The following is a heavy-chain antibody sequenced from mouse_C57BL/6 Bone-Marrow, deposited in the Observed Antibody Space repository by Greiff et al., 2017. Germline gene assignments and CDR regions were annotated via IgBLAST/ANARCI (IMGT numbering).Heavy chain of an antibody. V-gene: IGHV1-15*01. CDR1: GYTFTDYE. J-gene: IGHJ2*01. CDR3: TREGDITTVVDVGY. CDR2: IDPETGGT. D-gene: IGHD1-1*01. Sequence: QVQLKESGAELVRPGASVTLSCKASGYTFTDYEMHWVKQTPVHGLEWIGAIDPETGGTAYNQKFKGKAILTADKSSSTAYMELRSLTSEDSAVYYCTREGDITTVVDVGYWGQGTTLTVSS.